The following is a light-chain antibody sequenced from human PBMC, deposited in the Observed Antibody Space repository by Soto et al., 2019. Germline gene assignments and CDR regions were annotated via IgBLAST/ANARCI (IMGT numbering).Light chain of an antibody. CDR1: TSNVGSHN. J-gene: IGLJ1*01. CDR3: ATWDAGLGAYV. Sequence: QSVLTQPPSASGTPGQRVTISCSGSTSNVGSHNDFWYQQFPGMAPNLLIFENGHRPSAVPARFSGSKSGTYASLAITGLRPEDEADYYCATWDAGLGAYVFATGTKVTVL. CDR2: ENG. V-gene: IGLV1-47*01.